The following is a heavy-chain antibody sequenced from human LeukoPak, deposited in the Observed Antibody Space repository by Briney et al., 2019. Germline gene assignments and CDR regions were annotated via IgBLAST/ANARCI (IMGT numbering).Heavy chain of an antibody. Sequence: PGGSLRLSCAASGFTFSSYWMHWVRQAPGKGLVWVSRINSDGSSTSYADSVKGRFTISRDNAKNTLYLQMNSLRAEDTAVYYCARDDHDYGDYVFDYWGQGTLSPSPQ. V-gene: IGHV3-74*01. D-gene: IGHD4-17*01. CDR1: GFTFSSYW. CDR3: ARDDHDYGDYVFDY. CDR2: INSDGSST. J-gene: IGHJ4*02.